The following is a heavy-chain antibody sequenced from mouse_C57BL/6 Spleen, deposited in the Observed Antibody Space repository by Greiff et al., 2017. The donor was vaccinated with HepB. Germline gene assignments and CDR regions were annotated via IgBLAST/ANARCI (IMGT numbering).Heavy chain of an antibody. D-gene: IGHD4-1*01. CDR2: ISDGGSYT. V-gene: IGHV5-4*01. J-gene: IGHJ2*01. Sequence: EVQLVESGGGLVKPGGSLKLSCAASGFTFSSYAMSWVRQTPEKRLEWVATISDGGSYTYYPDNVKGRFTISRDNAKNNLYLQMSHLKSEDTAMYYCARENWDRGYYFDYWGQGTTLTVSS. CDR1: GFTFSSYA. CDR3: ARENWDRGYYFDY.